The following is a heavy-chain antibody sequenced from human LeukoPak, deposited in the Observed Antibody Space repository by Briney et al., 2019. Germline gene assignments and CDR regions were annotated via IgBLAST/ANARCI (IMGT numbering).Heavy chain of an antibody. CDR2: IYHSGST. V-gene: IGHV4-59*01. CDR3: ARGSLQFGTVTYFDY. J-gene: IGHJ4*02. D-gene: IGHD4-17*01. Sequence: PSETLSLTCAVYGGSFSGYYWSWIRQPPGKGLEWIGYIYHSGSTNYNPSLKSRVTISIDTSKNQFSLKLSSVTAADTAVYYCARGSLQFGTVTYFDYWGQGTPVTVSS. CDR1: GGSFSGYY.